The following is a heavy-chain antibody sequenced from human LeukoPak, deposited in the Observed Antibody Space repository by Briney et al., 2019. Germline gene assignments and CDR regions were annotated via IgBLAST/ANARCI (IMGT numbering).Heavy chain of an antibody. Sequence: SETLSLTCTVSGGSISSGSYYWSWIRQPAGKGLEWIGRIYTSGSTNYNPSLKSRVTISVDTSKNQFSLKLSSVTAADTAVYYCARGRTELGIGHAFDIWGQGTMVTVSS. J-gene: IGHJ3*02. CDR3: ARGRTELGIGHAFDI. D-gene: IGHD7-27*01. CDR2: IYTSGST. V-gene: IGHV4-61*02. CDR1: GGSISSGSYY.